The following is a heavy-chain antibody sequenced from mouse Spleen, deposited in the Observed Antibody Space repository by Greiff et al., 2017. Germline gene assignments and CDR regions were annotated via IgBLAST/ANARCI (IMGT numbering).Heavy chain of an antibody. Sequence: QVQLKQPGAELVKPGASVKLSCKASGYTFTSYWMHWVKQRPGQGLEWIGMIHPNSGSTNYNEKFKSKATLTVDKSSSTAYMQLSSLTSEDSAVYYCARGGEPFDYWGQGTTLTVSS. J-gene: IGHJ2*01. CDR2: IHPNSGST. CDR3: ARGGEPFDY. V-gene: IGHV1-64*01. CDR1: GYTFTSYW.